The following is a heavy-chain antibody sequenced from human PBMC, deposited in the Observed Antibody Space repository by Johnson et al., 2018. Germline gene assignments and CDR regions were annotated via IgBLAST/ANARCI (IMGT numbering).Heavy chain of an antibody. D-gene: IGHD2-15*01. V-gene: IGHV4-31*03. CDR1: GGSISSGGYY. J-gene: IGHJ6*02. CDR2: IYYSGST. CDR3: ARDPGYCSGGSCYGGYGMDV. Sequence: QVQLQESGPGLVKHTQTLSLTCTVSGGSISSGGYYWSWIRQHPGKGLEWIGYIYYSGSTYYNPSLKSRVTISVDTSKNQFSLKLSPVTAADTAVYYCARDPGYCSGGSCYGGYGMDVWGQGTTVTVSS.